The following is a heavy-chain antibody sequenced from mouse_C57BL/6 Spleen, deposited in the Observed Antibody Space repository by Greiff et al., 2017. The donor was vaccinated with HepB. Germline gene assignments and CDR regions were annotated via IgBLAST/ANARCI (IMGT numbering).Heavy chain of an antibody. CDR2: ISDGGSYT. Sequence: EVNVVESGGGLVKPGGSLKLSCAASGFTFSSYAMSWVRQTPEKRLEWVATISDGGSYTYYPDNVKGRFTISRDNAKNNLYLQMSHLKAEDTAMYYCAREAQLGAMDYWGQGTSVTVSS. J-gene: IGHJ4*01. CDR1: GFTFSSYA. V-gene: IGHV5-4*01. D-gene: IGHD3-1*01. CDR3: AREAQLGAMDY.